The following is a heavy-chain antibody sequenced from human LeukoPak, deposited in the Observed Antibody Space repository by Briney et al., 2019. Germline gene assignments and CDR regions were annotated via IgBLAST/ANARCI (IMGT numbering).Heavy chain of an antibody. V-gene: IGHV5-51*01. CDR3: ARLTTVTTLYFDY. CDR2: IHPSDSET. D-gene: IGHD4-17*01. Sequence: GESLKISCRSSGHDFTSYWIAWVRQLPGRGLEWMGIIHPSDSETQYGPSFQGQVTISADNSISTAYLQWSSLKASDTAMYYCARLTTVTTLYFDYWGQGTLVTVSS. J-gene: IGHJ4*02. CDR1: GHDFTSYW.